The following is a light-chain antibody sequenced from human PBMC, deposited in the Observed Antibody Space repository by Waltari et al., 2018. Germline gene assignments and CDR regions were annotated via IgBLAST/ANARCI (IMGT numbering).Light chain of an antibody. CDR2: KDS. J-gene: IGLJ3*02. CDR1: TLPTEY. V-gene: IGLV3-25*03. Sequence: SYGLTQAPSVSVSPGQTARITCPGDTLPTEYAYWYQQKPGQAPVLVIYKDSERPSGIPERFSGSRAGTTVALTINGVQAEDEAEYYCQSSDSSGSYVLFGGGTKLTVL. CDR3: QSSDSSGSYVL.